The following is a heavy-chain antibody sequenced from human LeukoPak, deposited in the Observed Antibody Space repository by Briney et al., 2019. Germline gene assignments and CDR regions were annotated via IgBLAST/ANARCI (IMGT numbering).Heavy chain of an antibody. CDR2: INTNTGNP. CDR3: ARGARWGQQKVIIYGMDI. CDR1: GYTFTSYA. D-gene: IGHD6-13*01. J-gene: IGHJ6*02. Sequence: ASVKVSCTASGYTFTSYAMNWVRQAPGQGLEWMGWINTNTGNPTYAQGFTGRFVFSLDASVSTAYLQISNLKAEDTAVYYCARGARWGQQKVIIYGMDIWGQGTTVTVSS. V-gene: IGHV7-4-1*02.